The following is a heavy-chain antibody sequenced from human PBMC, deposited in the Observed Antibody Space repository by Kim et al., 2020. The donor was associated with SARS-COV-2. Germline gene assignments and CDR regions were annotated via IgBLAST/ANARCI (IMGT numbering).Heavy chain of an antibody. J-gene: IGHJ4*02. D-gene: IGHD6-19*01. V-gene: IGHV3-33*01. CDR3: ATQTHSSGWYDLDY. Sequence: ADYVEGRFTITKDKSKNTLYLQMNSRRAEDTAVYYCATQTHSSGWYDLDYWGQGTLVTVSS.